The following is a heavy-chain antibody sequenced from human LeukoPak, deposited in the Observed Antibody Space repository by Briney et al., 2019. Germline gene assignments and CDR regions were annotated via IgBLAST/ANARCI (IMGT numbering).Heavy chain of an antibody. V-gene: IGHV1-18*01. Sequence: ASVQVSCKASGYTFTNYGISWVRQAPGQGLEWMGCISAYNGNTNYAQKLQGRVTMTTDTSTSTAYMELRSLRSDDTAVYYCAKVENVVVPAAAFDYWGQGTLVTVSS. CDR1: GYTFTNYG. CDR3: AKVENVVVPAAAFDY. CDR2: ISAYNGNT. D-gene: IGHD2-2*03. J-gene: IGHJ4*02.